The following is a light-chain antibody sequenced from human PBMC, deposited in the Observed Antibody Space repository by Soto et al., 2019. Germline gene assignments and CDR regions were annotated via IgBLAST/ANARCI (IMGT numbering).Light chain of an antibody. CDR1: QSISSS. Sequence: EVVMTQSPATLSVSPGESATLSCRASQSISSSKLAWYQQNPGQAPRLLLFGVSNRATGIPARFSGSGSGTEFSLTISSLQSEDFAVYYCQQYNSYSKTFGQGTKVDI. CDR2: GVS. V-gene: IGKV3-15*01. J-gene: IGKJ1*01. CDR3: QQYNSYSKT.